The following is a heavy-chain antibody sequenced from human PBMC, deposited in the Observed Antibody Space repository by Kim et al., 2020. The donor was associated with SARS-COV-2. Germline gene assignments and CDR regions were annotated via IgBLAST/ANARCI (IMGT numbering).Heavy chain of an antibody. J-gene: IGHJ6*02. CDR3: ARAFSGSYFPAYYYYGMDV. CDR1: GFTFSSYD. D-gene: IGHD1-26*01. V-gene: IGHV3-13*04. Sequence: GGSLRLSCAASGFTFSSYDMHWVRQATGKGLEWVSAIGTAGDTYYPGSVKGRFTISRENAKNSLYLQMNSLRAGDTAVYYCARAFSGSYFPAYYYYGMDVWGQGTTVTVSS. CDR2: IGTAGDT.